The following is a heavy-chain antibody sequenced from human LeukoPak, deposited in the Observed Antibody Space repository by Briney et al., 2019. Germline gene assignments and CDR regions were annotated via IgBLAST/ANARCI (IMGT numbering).Heavy chain of an antibody. Sequence: GGSLRLSCAASGFTFSSYAMSWVRQAPGKGLEWVSAISGSGGSTYYADSVRGRFTISRDNSKNTLYLQMNSLRAEDTAVYYCAKTYDSSGYVDYWGQGTLVTVSS. V-gene: IGHV3-23*01. CDR2: ISGSGGST. CDR1: GFTFSSYA. CDR3: AKTYDSSGYVDY. D-gene: IGHD3-22*01. J-gene: IGHJ4*02.